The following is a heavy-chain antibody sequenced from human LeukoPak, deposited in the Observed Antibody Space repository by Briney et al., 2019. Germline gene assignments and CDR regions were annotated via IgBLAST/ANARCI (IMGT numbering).Heavy chain of an antibody. V-gene: IGHV4-34*01. Sequence: SETLSLTCAVYGGSFSGYYWSWIRQPPGKGLEWIGEINHSGSTNYNPSLKSRVTISVDTSKNQFSLELSSVTAADTAVYYCARFLRFLEWLTPLYYFDYWGQGTLVTVSS. D-gene: IGHD3-3*01. CDR2: INHSGST. CDR1: GGSFSGYY. J-gene: IGHJ4*02. CDR3: ARFLRFLEWLTPLYYFDY.